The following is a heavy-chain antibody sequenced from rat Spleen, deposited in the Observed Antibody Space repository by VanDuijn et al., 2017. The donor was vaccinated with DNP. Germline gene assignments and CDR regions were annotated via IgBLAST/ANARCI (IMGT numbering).Heavy chain of an antibody. J-gene: IGHJ3*01. CDR1: GFTFSSFA. Sequence: EVQLVEPGGGLVQPGRSMKLSCAASGFTFSSFAMAWVRPPQGRGLGWFAPISNTGVSTYYSDSVKGRFCLSRDNAKSTLYLQGNSLRSEDTATYYCASLWTLAYWGQGTLVTVSS. CDR3: ASLWTLAY. V-gene: IGHV5-46*01. CDR2: ISNTGVST. D-gene: IGHD1-6*01.